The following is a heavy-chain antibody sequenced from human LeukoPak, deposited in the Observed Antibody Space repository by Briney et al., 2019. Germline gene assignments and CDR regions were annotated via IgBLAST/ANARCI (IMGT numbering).Heavy chain of an antibody. CDR3: ATVVGIAVAGTAGGLDY. CDR1: GYTLTELS. Sequence: ASVKVSCKVSGYTLTELSMHWVRQAPGKGLEWMGGFDPEDGETIYAQKFQGRVTMTEDTSTDTAYMELSSLRSEDTAVYYCATVVGIAVAGTAGGLDYWGQGTLVTVSS. V-gene: IGHV1-24*01. J-gene: IGHJ4*02. CDR2: FDPEDGET. D-gene: IGHD6-19*01.